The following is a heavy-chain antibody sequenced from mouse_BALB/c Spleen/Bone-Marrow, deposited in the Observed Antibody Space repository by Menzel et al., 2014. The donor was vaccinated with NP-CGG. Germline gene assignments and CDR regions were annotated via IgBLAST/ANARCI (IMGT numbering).Heavy chain of an antibody. CDR2: IYPGDGDI. D-gene: IGHD2-3*01. V-gene: IGHV1-82*01. CDR1: GYAFSSSW. J-gene: IGHJ4*01. Sequence: VHLVESGPELVKPGASVKISCKASGYAFSSSWLNWVKRRPGQGLEWIGRIYPGDGDINYNGKFKGKATLTADKSSSTAYMQLSSLASVDSAVYFCARSDGYRVMDYWGQGTSVTVSS. CDR3: ARSDGYRVMDY.